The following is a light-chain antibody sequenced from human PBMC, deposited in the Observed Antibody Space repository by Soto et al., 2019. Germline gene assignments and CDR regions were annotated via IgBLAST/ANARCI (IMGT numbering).Light chain of an antibody. CDR3: QQYNNWLSIT. Sequence: EIVLTQSPATLSLSPGERATLSCRASQSVSSYLAWYQQKPGQAPRLLIYDASNRATGIPARFSGSGSGTGFTLTISSLQSEDFAVYYCQQYNNWLSITFGQGTRLETK. CDR1: QSVSSY. CDR2: DAS. J-gene: IGKJ5*01. V-gene: IGKV3-11*01.